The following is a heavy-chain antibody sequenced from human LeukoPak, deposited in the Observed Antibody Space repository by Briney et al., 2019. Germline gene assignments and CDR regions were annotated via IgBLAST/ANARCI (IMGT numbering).Heavy chain of an antibody. Sequence: GGSLRLSCAASRFTFSRYWMSWVRQAPGKGLEWVANIKQDGSEKYYVDSVKGRFTISRDNAKNSLYLQMNSLRAEDTAVYYCGSGYYMDVWGKGTTVTVSS. D-gene: IGHD3-10*01. CDR3: GSGYYMDV. CDR1: RFTFSRYW. V-gene: IGHV3-7*01. J-gene: IGHJ6*03. CDR2: IKQDGSEK.